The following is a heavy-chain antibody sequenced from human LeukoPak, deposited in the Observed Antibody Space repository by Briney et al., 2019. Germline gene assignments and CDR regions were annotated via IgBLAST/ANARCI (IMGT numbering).Heavy chain of an antibody. CDR3: ARVGRSWSGYNYLDY. D-gene: IGHD3-3*01. J-gene: IGHJ4*02. Sequence: ASVKVSCKASGGTFSSYAISWVRQAPGQGLEWMGRIIPIFGTANYAQKLQGRVTMTTDTSTSTAYMELRSLRSDDTAVYYCARVGRSWSGYNYLDYWGQGTLVTVSS. CDR1: GGTFSSYA. CDR2: IIPIFGTA. V-gene: IGHV1-69*05.